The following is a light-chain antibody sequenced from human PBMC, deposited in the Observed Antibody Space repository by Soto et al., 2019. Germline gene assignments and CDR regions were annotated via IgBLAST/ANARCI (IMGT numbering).Light chain of an antibody. CDR2: ATS. CDR3: QQSYSMPYT. CDR1: QSITIH. Sequence: DIQMTQSPSSLSASVGARVTISCRASQSITIHLNWYQQKPGKAPKLLICATSNLQTGVPSRLRGSGSGTDFTLTISSLQPEDVATYYCQQSYSMPYTFGQGTKLEIK. J-gene: IGKJ2*01. V-gene: IGKV1-39*01.